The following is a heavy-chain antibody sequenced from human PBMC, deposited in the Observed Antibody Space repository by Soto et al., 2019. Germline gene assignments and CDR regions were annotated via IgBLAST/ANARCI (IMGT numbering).Heavy chain of an antibody. Sequence: GESLKISCKGSGYSFTSYWIGWVRQMPGKGLEWMGIIYPGDSDTRYSPSFQGQVTISADKSISTAYLQWSSLKASDTAMYYCARQSSGWYYYYYGMDVWGQGTTVTVSS. CDR1: GYSFTSYW. CDR3: ARQSSGWYYYYYGMDV. J-gene: IGHJ6*02. D-gene: IGHD6-19*01. CDR2: IYPGDSDT. V-gene: IGHV5-51*01.